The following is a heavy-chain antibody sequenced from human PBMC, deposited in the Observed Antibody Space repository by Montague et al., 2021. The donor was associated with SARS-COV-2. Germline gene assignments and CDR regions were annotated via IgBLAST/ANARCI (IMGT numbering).Heavy chain of an antibody. CDR3: ARDQYCTKGVCYRRGFDY. CDR2: ISGSSRYT. V-gene: IGHV3-11*05. Sequence: SLRLSCAASGFTFSNSYMSWVRQAPGKGLEWVSYISGSSRYTNYADSVKGRFTISRDNAKNSLYLQMSSLRAEDTAVYYCARDQYCTKGVCYRRGFDYWGQGTLVTVSS. J-gene: IGHJ4*02. CDR1: GFTFSNSY. D-gene: IGHD2-8*01.